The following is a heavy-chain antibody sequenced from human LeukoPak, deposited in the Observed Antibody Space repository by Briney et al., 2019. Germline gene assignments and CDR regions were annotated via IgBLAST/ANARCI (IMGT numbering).Heavy chain of an antibody. D-gene: IGHD5-24*01. J-gene: IGHJ4*02. Sequence: ASVKLSCTASGYTFTGYNMHWVRQTPGQGLGWMGWIYLNSGGTTYAQTFQVKVTMTRARSISTASLELRRLRSDDTAWYYCASTRPLRDGYNLDYWGQGTLVTVS. V-gene: IGHV1-2*02. CDR1: GYTFTGYN. CDR3: ASTRPLRDGYNLDY. CDR2: IYLNSGGT.